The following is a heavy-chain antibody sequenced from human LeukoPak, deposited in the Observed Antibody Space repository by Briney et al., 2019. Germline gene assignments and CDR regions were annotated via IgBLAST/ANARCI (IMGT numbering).Heavy chain of an antibody. J-gene: IGHJ5*02. CDR2: IRSNSDGGTI. Sequence: GGSLRLSCAASGFTFSSYSMNWVRQAPGKGLEWVGRIRSNSDGGTIDYAAPVKGRFTLSRDDSKDTLFLQMNSLQTEDTAVYYCATDFYDSTWGQGTLVTVSS. CDR1: GFTFSSYS. CDR3: ATDFYDST. D-gene: IGHD3-22*01. V-gene: IGHV3-15*07.